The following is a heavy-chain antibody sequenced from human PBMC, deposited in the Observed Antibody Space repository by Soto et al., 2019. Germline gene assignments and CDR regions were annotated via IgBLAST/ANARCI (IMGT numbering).Heavy chain of an antibody. Sequence: QVQLQESGPGLVKPSETLSLTCSVSGGSVSNYYWSWFRQPAGKGLEWIGRIYTGGSNNYNPSLKRRVTLSVDTSKNQFSLRLTSVTAADTAVYYCARANVGPPGGGSWTMPFDFWGQGTLVTVSS. V-gene: IGHV4-4*07. D-gene: IGHD2-15*01. CDR1: GGSVSNYY. J-gene: IGHJ4*02. CDR2: IYTGGSN. CDR3: ARANVGPPGGGSWTMPFDF.